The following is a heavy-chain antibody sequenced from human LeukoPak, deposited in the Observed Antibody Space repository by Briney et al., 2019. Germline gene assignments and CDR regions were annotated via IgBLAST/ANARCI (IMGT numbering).Heavy chain of an antibody. Sequence: SETLSLTCNVSGGSMNSNSYYWGWLRPPPGEGLEWIGSFYYTGSTYYNPSLKSRVTISADTSKNQFSLKLSSVAAADTAVYYCARGYTAGWIPYDYWGQGTLVTVSS. J-gene: IGHJ4*02. CDR3: ARGYTAGWIPYDY. CDR1: GGSMNSNSYY. CDR2: FYYTGST. D-gene: IGHD5-18*01. V-gene: IGHV4-39*01.